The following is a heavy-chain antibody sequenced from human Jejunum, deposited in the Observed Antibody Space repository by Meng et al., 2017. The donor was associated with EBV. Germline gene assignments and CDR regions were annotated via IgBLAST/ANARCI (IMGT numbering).Heavy chain of an antibody. V-gene: IGHV1-3*04. Sequence: QVQLVQSGAEVKEPGASVKVSCKASGYTFNSYAIHWVRQAPGQRLEWMGWIHTDNGGTKYSQELQDRVTITRDTSASTAYMEISSLRSEDTAVYYCVKKGTRLTTHGYHFDYWGQGTLVTVSS. CDR3: VKKGTRLTTHGYHFDY. J-gene: IGHJ4*02. CDR1: GYTFNSYA. CDR2: IHTDNGGT. D-gene: IGHD3-16*02.